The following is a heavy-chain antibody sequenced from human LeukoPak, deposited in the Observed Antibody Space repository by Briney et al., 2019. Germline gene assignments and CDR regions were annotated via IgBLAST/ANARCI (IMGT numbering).Heavy chain of an antibody. V-gene: IGHV4-4*02. CDR3: ARGVPPIFGVVIIPDTFYFDY. J-gene: IGHJ4*02. CDR1: GGSISSSNW. CDR2: IYHSGST. D-gene: IGHD3-3*01. Sequence: PSETLSLTSAVSGGSISSSNWWSWVRQPPGKGLEWIGEIYHSGSTYYNPSLKSPVTISVDTSKNQFSLKLSSVTAADTAVYYCARGVPPIFGVVIIPDTFYFDYWGQGTLVTVSS.